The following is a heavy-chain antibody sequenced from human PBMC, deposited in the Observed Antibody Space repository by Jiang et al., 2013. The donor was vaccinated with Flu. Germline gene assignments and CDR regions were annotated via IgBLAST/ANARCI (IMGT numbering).Heavy chain of an antibody. D-gene: IGHD1-7*01. V-gene: IGHV4-59*08. J-gene: IGHJ3*02. CDR2: IYYSGST. Sequence: PGLVKPSETLSLTCTVSGGSISSYYWSWIRQPPGKGLEWIGYIYYSGSTNYNPSLKSRVTISVDTSKNQFSLKLSSVTAADTAVYYCARLSISYNWNYGAFDIWGQGTMVTVSS. CDR1: GGSISSYY. CDR3: ARLSISYNWNYGAFDI.